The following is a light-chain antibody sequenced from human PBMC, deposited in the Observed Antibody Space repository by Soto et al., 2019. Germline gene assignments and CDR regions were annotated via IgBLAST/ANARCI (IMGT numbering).Light chain of an antibody. V-gene: IGKV2-24*01. CDR2: KIS. J-gene: IGKJ1*01. CDR3: MQASEFPWT. CDR1: RSLVHYDGNTY. Sequence: IVMTQTPLSSPVTLGEPASISCWSSRSLVHYDGNTYLSWLHQRPGQPPRLLIYKISNRLSGVPGRFSGSGAGTYFTLTINRVEAEDVGIYYCMQASEFPWTFGQGTRVE.